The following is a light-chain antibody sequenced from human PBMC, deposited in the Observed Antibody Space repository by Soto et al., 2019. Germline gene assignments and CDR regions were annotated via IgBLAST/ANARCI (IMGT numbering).Light chain of an antibody. J-gene: IGKJ2*01. CDR2: VAS. V-gene: IGKV1-39*01. CDR3: QQSYNTPRT. CDR1: RPISNY. Sequence: DIQMPQSPSPLSSSVGDRVTITCRASRPISNYLNWYQQRPGKAPKLLIYVASVLQSGVPSTFRGGGYGTDFTLTISSLQPDDFATYYCQQSYNTPRTIGQGTRLDIQ.